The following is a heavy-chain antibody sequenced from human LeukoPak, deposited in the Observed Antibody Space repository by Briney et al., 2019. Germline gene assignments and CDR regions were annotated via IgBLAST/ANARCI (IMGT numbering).Heavy chain of an antibody. CDR1: RFTFTSYA. D-gene: IGHD1-26*01. CDR2: ITDSGGST. V-gene: IGHV3-23*01. CDR3: AKRGAEVGATVAPGDY. J-gene: IGHJ4*02. Sequence: QSGGSLRLSCAASRFTFTSYAMSWVRQAPGKGLEWVSSITDSGGSTYYADPVKGRFTISRDNSKNTLYLQMNSLRAEDTAVYYCAKRGAEVGATVAPGDYWGQGTLVTVSS.